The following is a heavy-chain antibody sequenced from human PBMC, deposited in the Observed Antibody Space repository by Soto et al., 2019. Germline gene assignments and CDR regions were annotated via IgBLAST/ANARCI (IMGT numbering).Heavy chain of an antibody. J-gene: IGHJ4*02. CDR1: GGSISSYY. CDR2: IYYSGST. Sequence: PSETLSLTCTVSGGSISSYYWSWIRQPPGKGLEWIGYIYYSGSTNYNPSLKSRVTISVDTSKNQFSLKLSSVTAADTAVYYCASGPLYDSSGYYFDYWGQGTLVTVS. V-gene: IGHV4-59*01. D-gene: IGHD3-22*01. CDR3: ASGPLYDSSGYYFDY.